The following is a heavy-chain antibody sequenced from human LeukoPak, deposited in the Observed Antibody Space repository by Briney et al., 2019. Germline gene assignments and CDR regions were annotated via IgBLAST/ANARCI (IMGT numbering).Heavy chain of an antibody. Sequence: GGSLRLSCAASGFTFSSYAMSWVRQAPGRGLEWVSAISGSGGSTYYADSVKGRFTISRDNSKNTLYLQMNSLRAEDTAVYYCAKDDRIQLSGNYYYGMDVWGQGTTVTVSS. CDR2: ISGSGGST. V-gene: IGHV3-23*01. CDR1: GFTFSSYA. D-gene: IGHD5-18*01. CDR3: AKDDRIQLSGNYYYGMDV. J-gene: IGHJ6*02.